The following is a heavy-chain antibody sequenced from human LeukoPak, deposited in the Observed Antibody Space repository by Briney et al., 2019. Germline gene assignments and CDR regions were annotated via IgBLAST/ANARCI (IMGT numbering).Heavy chain of an antibody. CDR3: TRGGELMNF. J-gene: IGHJ4*02. V-gene: IGHV4-61*02. Sequence: SQTLSLTCTVSGASVNSGNYYWTWIRQPAGKRLEWIGRIYTSGTTSYNPSLKSRVTISIDASKNQFSLRLSSVTAADTAVYYCTRGGELMNFWGQGTLVTVSS. D-gene: IGHD1-26*01. CDR1: GASVNSGNYY. CDR2: IYTSGTT.